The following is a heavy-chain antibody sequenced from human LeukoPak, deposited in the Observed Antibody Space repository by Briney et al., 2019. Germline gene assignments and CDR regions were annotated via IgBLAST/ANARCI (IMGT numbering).Heavy chain of an antibody. CDR2: INSDGSST. CDR3: ARDGPHYDLDV. CDR1: GFTFSSHW. V-gene: IGHV3-74*01. D-gene: IGHD3-3*01. J-gene: IGHJ6*02. Sequence: PGGSLRLSCVASGFTFSSHWMHWVRQGPRKGLVWVSRINSDGSSTSYADSVKGRFTISRDNAKNSLFLQMNSLRAEDTAVYYCARDGPHYDLDVWGQGTTVTVSS.